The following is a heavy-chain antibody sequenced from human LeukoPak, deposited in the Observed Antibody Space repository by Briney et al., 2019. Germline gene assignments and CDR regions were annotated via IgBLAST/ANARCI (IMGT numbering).Heavy chain of an antibody. J-gene: IGHJ3*02. V-gene: IGHV4-59*01. D-gene: IGHD6-13*01. CDR2: IYYSGST. CDR3: ARRSKAAAGGAFDI. CDR1: GGSISNYY. Sequence: SETLSLTCSVSGGSISNYYWSWIRQPPGKGLECIGYIYYSGSTNYNPSLKSRVTISVDTSKNQFSVKLSSVAAADTAVYYCARRSKAAAGGAFDIWGQGTMVTVSS.